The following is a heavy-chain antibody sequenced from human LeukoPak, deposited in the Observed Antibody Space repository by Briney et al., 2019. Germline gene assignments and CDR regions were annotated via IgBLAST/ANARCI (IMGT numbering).Heavy chain of an antibody. Sequence: PETLSLTCAVYGGSFSGYYWSWIRQPPGKGLEWIGEINHSGSTDYNPSLKSRVTISVDTSKNQFSLKLSSVTAADTAVYYCAMNNWGLDYWGQGTLVTVSS. CDR3: AMNNWGLDY. CDR2: INHSGST. V-gene: IGHV4-34*01. D-gene: IGHD7-27*01. J-gene: IGHJ4*02. CDR1: GGSFSGYY.